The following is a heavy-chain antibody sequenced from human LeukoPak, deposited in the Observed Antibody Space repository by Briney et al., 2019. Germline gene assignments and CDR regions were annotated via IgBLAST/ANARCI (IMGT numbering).Heavy chain of an antibody. V-gene: IGHV4-34*01. CDR1: GGSFSGYY. CDR3: ASDKAVAGTAAFVI. D-gene: IGHD6-19*01. J-gene: IGHJ3*02. Sequence: SETLSLTCAVYGGSFSGYYWSWIRQPPGKGLEWIGEINHSGSTNYNPSLKSRVTISVDTSKNQFSLKLSSVTAADTAVYYCASDKAVAGTAAFVIWGQGQWSPSLQ. CDR2: INHSGST.